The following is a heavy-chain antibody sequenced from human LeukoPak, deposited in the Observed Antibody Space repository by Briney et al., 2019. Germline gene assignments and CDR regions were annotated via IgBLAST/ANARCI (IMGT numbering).Heavy chain of an antibody. V-gene: IGHV3-23*01. CDR3: AKEDGGPGFSYYFGMDA. CDR1: GFTFSSYA. D-gene: IGHD3-16*01. J-gene: IGHJ6*02. CDR2: ISGSGGST. Sequence: GGSLRLSCAASGFTFSSYAMSWVRQAPGKGLEWVSAISGSGGSTYYADSVKGRFTISRDNSKNTLYLQMFSLRPDDAAVYYCAKEDGGPGFSYYFGMDAWGQGTTVTV.